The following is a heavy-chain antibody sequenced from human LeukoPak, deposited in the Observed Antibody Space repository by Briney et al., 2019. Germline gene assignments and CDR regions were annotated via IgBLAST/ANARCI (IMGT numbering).Heavy chain of an antibody. CDR1: GFTFGDYA. CDR3: TRARAEISYYSDSSGYYPNWFDP. V-gene: IGHV3-49*04. J-gene: IGHJ5*02. Sequence: GGSLRLSCTASGFTFGDYAMSWVRQAPGKGLEWVGFIRSEAYGGTTEYAASVKGRFTISRDDSKSIAYLQMNSLKTEDTAVYYCTRARAEISYYSDSSGYYPNWFDPWGQGTLVTVSS. CDR2: IRSEAYGGTT. D-gene: IGHD3-22*01.